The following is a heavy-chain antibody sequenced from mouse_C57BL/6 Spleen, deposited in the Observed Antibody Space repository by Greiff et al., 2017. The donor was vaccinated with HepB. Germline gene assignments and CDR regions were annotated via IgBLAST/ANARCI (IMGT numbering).Heavy chain of an antibody. J-gene: IGHJ1*03. CDR2: ISSGSSTI. Sequence: DVQLVESGGGLVKPGGSLKLSCAASGFTFSDYGMHWVRQAPEKGLEWVAYISSGSSTIYYADTVKGRFTISRDNAKNTLFLQMTSLRSEDTAMYYCARPGDGYYPWYFDVWGTGTTVTVSS. CDR3: ARPGDGYYPWYFDV. V-gene: IGHV5-17*01. CDR1: GFTFSDYG. D-gene: IGHD2-3*01.